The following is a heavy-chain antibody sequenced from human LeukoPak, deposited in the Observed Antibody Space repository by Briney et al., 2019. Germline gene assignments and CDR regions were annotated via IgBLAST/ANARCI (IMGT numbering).Heavy chain of an antibody. CDR1: GYTFTGYY. D-gene: IGHD3-22*01. J-gene: IGHJ4*02. CDR3: ARGAITYYYDSSGYYPPDY. V-gene: IGHV1-69*05. CDR2: IIPIFGTA. Sequence: ASVKVSCKASGYTFTGYYMHWVRQAPGQGLEWMGRIIPIFGTANYAQKFQGRVTITTDESTSTAYMELSSLRSEDTAVYYCARGAITYYYDSSGYYPPDYWGQGTLVTVSS.